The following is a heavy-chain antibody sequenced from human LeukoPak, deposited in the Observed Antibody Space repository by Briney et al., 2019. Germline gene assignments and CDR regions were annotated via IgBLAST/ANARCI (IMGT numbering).Heavy chain of an antibody. CDR3: ARDPGGPADY. V-gene: IGHV4-30-2*01. J-gene: IGHJ4*02. Sequence: SQTLSLTCTVSGGSISSGGYYWSWIRQPPGKGLEWIGYIYHSGSTNYNPSLKSRVTISVDTSKNQFSLKLSSVTAADTAVYYCARDPGGPADYWGQGTLVTVSS. CDR2: IYHSGST. CDR1: GGSISSGGYY. D-gene: IGHD3-16*01.